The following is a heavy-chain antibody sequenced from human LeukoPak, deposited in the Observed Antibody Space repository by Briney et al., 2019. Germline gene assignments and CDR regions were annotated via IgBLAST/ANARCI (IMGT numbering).Heavy chain of an antibody. Sequence: GGSLRLSCAASGFTFSSYSMNWVRQAPGKGLEWVSSISSSSSYIYYADSVKGRFTISRDNAKNSLYLQMNSLRAEDTAVYYCTREEQVGARSSYWGKGTLVIVSS. CDR2: ISSSSSYI. D-gene: IGHD1-26*01. CDR1: GFTFSSYS. J-gene: IGHJ4*02. CDR3: TREEQVGARSSY. V-gene: IGHV3-21*01.